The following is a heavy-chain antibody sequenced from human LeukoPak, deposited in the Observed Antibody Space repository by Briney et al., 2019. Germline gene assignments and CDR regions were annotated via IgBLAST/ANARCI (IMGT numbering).Heavy chain of an antibody. CDR1: GFTFSSYW. CDR3: TTIRPGY. D-gene: IGHD5-12*01. J-gene: IGHJ4*02. CDR2: IKDGGTTT. Sequence: PGGSLRLSCAASGFTFSSYWIHWVRQVPGKGPVWVSRIKDGGTTTDYADSVKGRFTISRDDAKNTLYLQMNSLRAEDTAVYYCTTIRPGYWGQGTLVPVSP. V-gene: IGHV3-74*01.